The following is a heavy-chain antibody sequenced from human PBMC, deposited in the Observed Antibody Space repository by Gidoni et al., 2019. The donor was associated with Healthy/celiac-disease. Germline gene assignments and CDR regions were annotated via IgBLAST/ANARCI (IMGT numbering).Heavy chain of an antibody. Sequence: QVQLQESGPGLVKPTATLSLTRTVSGGSTSSYYWSWTRQPDGKGLEWVGRIYTSGSTNYNPSLKSRVTMSVDTSKNQFSLELSSVTAADTAVYYCARDAGSSGWDPPGVWGKGTTVTVSS. D-gene: IGHD6-19*01. CDR3: ARDAGSSGWDPPGV. V-gene: IGHV4-4*07. J-gene: IGHJ6*04. CDR2: IYTSGST. CDR1: GGSTSSYY.